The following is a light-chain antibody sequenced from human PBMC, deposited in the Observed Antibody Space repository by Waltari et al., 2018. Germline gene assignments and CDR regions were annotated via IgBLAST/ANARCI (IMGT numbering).Light chain of an antibody. CDR3: LLDHNGALV. CDR2: HTS. Sequence: QTVVTQEPSLTVSPGGTVTLPCASSAGAVTSNSFPNWFQQKRGQPPRSLIYHTSNKHSGTPARFSGSRFGGKAALTLSGVQPEDEADYYCLLDHNGALVFGGGTKLTVL. J-gene: IGLJ3*02. CDR1: AGAVTSNSF. V-gene: IGLV7-43*01.